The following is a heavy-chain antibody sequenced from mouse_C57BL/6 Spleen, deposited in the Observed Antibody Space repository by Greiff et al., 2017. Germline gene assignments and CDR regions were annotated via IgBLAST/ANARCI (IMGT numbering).Heavy chain of an antibody. Sequence: VQLQQPGAELVRPGSSVKLSCKASGYTFTSYWMHWVKQRPIQGLEWIGNIDPSDSETHYNQKFKDKATLTVDKSSSTAYMQLSSLTSEDSAVYYCAREGTGAKYVDVWGAGTTVTVSS. CDR3: AREGTGAKYVDV. D-gene: IGHD4-1*01. CDR2: IDPSDSET. CDR1: GYTFTSYW. J-gene: IGHJ1*01. V-gene: IGHV1-52*01.